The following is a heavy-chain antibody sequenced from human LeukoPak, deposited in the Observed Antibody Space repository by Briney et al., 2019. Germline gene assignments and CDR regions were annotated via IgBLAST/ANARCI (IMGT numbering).Heavy chain of an antibody. Sequence: PGGSLRLSCEASGFAFSDYYMSWIRQAPGKGLEWVSYISSSSSYENYADSVKGRFTISRDNAKNSLYLQMNSLRAEDTAVYYCARTYPTYGGSSRGLDYWGQGTLVTVS. D-gene: IGHD1-26*01. CDR3: ARTYPTYGGSSRGLDY. CDR2: ISSSSSYE. J-gene: IGHJ4*02. V-gene: IGHV3-11*03. CDR1: GFAFSDYY.